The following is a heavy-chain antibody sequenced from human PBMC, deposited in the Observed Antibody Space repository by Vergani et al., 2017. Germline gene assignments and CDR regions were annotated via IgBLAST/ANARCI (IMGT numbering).Heavy chain of an antibody. CDR2: INPNSGGT. J-gene: IGHJ6*04. D-gene: IGHD2-2*01. CDR1: GYTFTGYY. V-gene: IGHV1-2*02. Sequence: QVQLVQSGAEVKKPGASVKVSCKASGYTFTGYYMHWVRQAPGQGLEWMGWINPNSGGTNYAQKFQGRVTMTRDTSISTAYMELSRMRSDDTAVYYCAKTGVEGSSTNPSYYGMDVGGKGKTGTVS. CDR3: AKTGVEGSSTNPSYYGMDV.